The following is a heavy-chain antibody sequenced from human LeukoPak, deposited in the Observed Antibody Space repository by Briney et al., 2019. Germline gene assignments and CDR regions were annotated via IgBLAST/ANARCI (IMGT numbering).Heavy chain of an antibody. V-gene: IGHV3-21*01. Sequence: GGSLRLSCAASGFTSSSYSMNWVRQAPGKGLEWVSSISSSSSYIYYADSVKGRFTISRDNAKNLLYLQMNDLRLEDTAVYYCARTARHLDYWGQGTLVTVSS. D-gene: IGHD5-18*01. CDR3: ARTARHLDY. J-gene: IGHJ4*02. CDR1: GFTSSSYS. CDR2: ISSSSSYI.